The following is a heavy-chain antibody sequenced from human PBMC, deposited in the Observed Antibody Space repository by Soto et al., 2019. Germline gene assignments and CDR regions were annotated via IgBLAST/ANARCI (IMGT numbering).Heavy chain of an antibody. CDR3: ARVVVVAATRYYYYYMDV. J-gene: IGHJ6*03. CDR2: INHSGST. Sequence: PXXTLSLPFAVYGGSFSGYYWRWILQPPGKGLEWIGEINHSGSTNYNPSLKSRVTISVDTSKNQFSLKLSSVTAADTDVYYCARVVVVAATRYYYYYMDVWGKGTTVTVSS. V-gene: IGHV4-34*01. D-gene: IGHD2-15*01. CDR1: GGSFSGYY.